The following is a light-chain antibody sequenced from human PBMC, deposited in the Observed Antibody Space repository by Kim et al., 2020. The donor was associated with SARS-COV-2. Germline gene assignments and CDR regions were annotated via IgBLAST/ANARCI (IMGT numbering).Light chain of an antibody. CDR3: QSYDSSLSGSV. J-gene: IGLJ2*01. CDR2: GNS. Sequence: RVTSSCTGSSCNIGAGYDVHWYQQLPGTAPKLLIYGNSNRPSGVPDRFSGSKSGTSASLAITGLQAEDEADYYCQSYDSSLSGSVFGGGTQLTVL. V-gene: IGLV1-40*01. CDR1: SCNIGAGYD.